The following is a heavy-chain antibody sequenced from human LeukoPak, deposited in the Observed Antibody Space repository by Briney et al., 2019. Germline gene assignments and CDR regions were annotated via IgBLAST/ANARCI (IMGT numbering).Heavy chain of an antibody. CDR2: TNPDSGDT. V-gene: IGHV1-2*02. Sequence: ASVKVSCKASGYRFTGHYIHWVRQAPGQGLEWMGWTNPDSGDTNHAQTFQGRVTMTRDTSISTVYLELSSLTSDDTVVYYCARDPVRGYYYGLEYYFDYWGRGTLVTVSS. CDR3: ARDPVRGYYYGLEYYFDY. J-gene: IGHJ4*02. CDR1: GYRFTGHY. D-gene: IGHD3-22*01.